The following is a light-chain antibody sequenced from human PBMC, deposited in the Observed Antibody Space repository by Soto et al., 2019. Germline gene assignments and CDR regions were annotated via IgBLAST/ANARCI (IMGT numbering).Light chain of an antibody. V-gene: IGKV3-20*01. CDR1: QSVSSNY. J-gene: IGKJ1*01. CDR3: QQYGRSGT. CDR2: GAS. Sequence: EIVMTQSPATLSVSPGERATLSCRASQSVSSNYLAWYQQKPGQAPRLLVYGASNRATGIPDRFSGSGSGTDFTLTISRLEPEDFAVYYCQQYGRSGTFGQGTKVDIK.